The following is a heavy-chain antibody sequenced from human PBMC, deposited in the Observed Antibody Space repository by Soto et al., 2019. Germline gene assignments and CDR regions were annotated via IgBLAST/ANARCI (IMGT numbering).Heavy chain of an antibody. CDR2: INHSGST. CDR3: ARGRGYCSSTSCYRPPYYYYYGMDV. J-gene: IGHJ6*02. CDR1: GGSFSGYY. Sequence: SETLSLTCAVYGGSFSGYYWSWIRQPPGKGPEWIGEINHSGSTNYNPSLKSRVTISVDTSKNQFSLKLSSVTAADTAVYYCARGRGYCSSTSCYRPPYYYYYGMDVWGQGTTVT. D-gene: IGHD2-2*01. V-gene: IGHV4-34*01.